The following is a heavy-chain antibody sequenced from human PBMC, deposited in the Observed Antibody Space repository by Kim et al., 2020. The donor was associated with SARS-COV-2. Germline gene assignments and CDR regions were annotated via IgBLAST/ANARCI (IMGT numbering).Heavy chain of an antibody. CDR1: GFTFGDYA. V-gene: IGHV3-49*03. J-gene: IGHJ4*01. CDR2: IRHKAYGGSS. D-gene: IGHD2-2*01. CDR3: TRYGSRWTSYFYY. Sequence: GGSLRLSCTASGFTFGDYAMSWFRQAPGKGLEWVGFIRHKAYGGSSEYAVSVQGSFTISRDDTKRIAHLHIHSLKTAAMYVYYCTRYGSRWTSYFYYWG.